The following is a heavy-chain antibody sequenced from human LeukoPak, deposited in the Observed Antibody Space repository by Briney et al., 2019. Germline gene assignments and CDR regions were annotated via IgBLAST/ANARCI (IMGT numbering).Heavy chain of an antibody. Sequence: EPSETLSLTCAVYGGSFSGYYWGWIRQPPGKGLEWIGNIYYSGSTYYNPSLKSRVAISVDASKNQFSLNLSSVTAADTAVYYCARDRMVLGRHAFDIWGQGTMVTVSS. CDR1: GGSFSGYY. D-gene: IGHD1-14*01. J-gene: IGHJ3*02. V-gene: IGHV4-34*01. CDR2: IYYSGST. CDR3: ARDRMVLGRHAFDI.